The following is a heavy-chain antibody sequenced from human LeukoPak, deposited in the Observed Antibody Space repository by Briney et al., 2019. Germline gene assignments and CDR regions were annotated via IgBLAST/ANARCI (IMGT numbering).Heavy chain of an antibody. V-gene: IGHV1-18*01. CDR1: GYTFTGYG. J-gene: IGHJ3*02. D-gene: IGHD3-22*01. CDR3: ARTEVYYDSSGPTGAVALDI. CDR2: ISAYNGNT. Sequence: ASVKVSWKASGYTFTGYGISWVRQAPGQGLEWMGWISAYNGNTNYAQKLQGRVTMTTDTSTSTAYMELRSLRSDDTAVYYCARTEVYYDSSGPTGAVALDIWGQGTMVTVSS.